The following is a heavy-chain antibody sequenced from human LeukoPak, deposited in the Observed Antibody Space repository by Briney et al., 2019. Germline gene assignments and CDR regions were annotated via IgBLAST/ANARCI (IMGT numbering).Heavy chain of an antibody. D-gene: IGHD6-6*01. Sequence: PGGSLRLSCAASGFTFSSYGMSWVRQAPGKGLEWVSAISGSGGSTYYADSVKGRFTISRDNSKNTLYLQMNSLRAEDTAVYYCAKDPRVAARPGNYFDYWGQGTLVTVSS. CDR1: GFTFSSYG. CDR3: AKDPRVAARPGNYFDY. CDR2: ISGSGGST. J-gene: IGHJ4*02. V-gene: IGHV3-23*01.